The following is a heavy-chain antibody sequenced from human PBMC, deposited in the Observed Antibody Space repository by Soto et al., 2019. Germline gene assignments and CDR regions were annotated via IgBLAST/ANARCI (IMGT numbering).Heavy chain of an antibody. J-gene: IGHJ4*02. CDR1: GYTFTSYY. CDR3: AKDMGPVAGTFPIDY. CDR2: INPSGGST. D-gene: IGHD6-19*01. Sequence: ASVKVSCKASGYTFTSYYMHWVRQAPGQGLEWMGIINPSGGSTSYAQKFQGRVTMTRDTSTSTVYMELSSLRSEDTAVYYCAKDMGPVAGTFPIDYWGQGTLVTVSS. V-gene: IGHV1-46*01.